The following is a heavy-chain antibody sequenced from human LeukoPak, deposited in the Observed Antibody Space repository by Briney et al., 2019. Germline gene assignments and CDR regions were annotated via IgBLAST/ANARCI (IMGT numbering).Heavy chain of an antibody. CDR1: GFTFSSYG. CDR2: IWYDGSNK. D-gene: IGHD3-10*01. Sequence: GGPLRLSCAASGFTFSSYGMHWVRQAPGKGLEWVAVIWYDGSNKYYADSVKGRFTISRDNSKNTLYLQMNSLRAEDTAVYYCARHGYYGSGGHYGMDVWGQGTTVTVSS. CDR3: ARHGYYGSGGHYGMDV. V-gene: IGHV3-33*01. J-gene: IGHJ6*02.